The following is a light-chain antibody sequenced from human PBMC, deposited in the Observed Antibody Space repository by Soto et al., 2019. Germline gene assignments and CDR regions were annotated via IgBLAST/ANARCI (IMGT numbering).Light chain of an antibody. Sequence: EIMMTQSPVTLSVSPGERATLSCRASQSVSSYLAWYQQKPGQAPRLLIYDASNRATGIPARFSGSGSGTDFTLTISSLEPEDFAVYYCQQRSNWPGTFGQGTKVDIK. CDR2: DAS. CDR1: QSVSSY. V-gene: IGKV3-11*01. J-gene: IGKJ1*01. CDR3: QQRSNWPGT.